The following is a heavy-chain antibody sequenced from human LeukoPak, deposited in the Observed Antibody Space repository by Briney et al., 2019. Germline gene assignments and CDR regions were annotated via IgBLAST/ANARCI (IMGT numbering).Heavy chain of an antibody. CDR1: GGTFSSYA. J-gene: IGHJ4*02. Sequence: ASVKVSCKASGGTFSSYAISWVRQAPGQGLEWMGGFIPIFGTANYAQKFQGRVTITTDESASTAYMELSSLRSEDTAVYYCARGQWELHRALDYWGQGTLVTVSS. V-gene: IGHV1-69*05. CDR3: ARGQWELHRALDY. D-gene: IGHD1-26*01. CDR2: FIPIFGTA.